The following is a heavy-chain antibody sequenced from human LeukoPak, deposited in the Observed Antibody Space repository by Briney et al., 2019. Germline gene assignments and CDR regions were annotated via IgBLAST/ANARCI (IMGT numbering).Heavy chain of an antibody. CDR1: GDSISLYY. V-gene: IGHV4-59*01. J-gene: IGHJ4*02. D-gene: IGHD1-1*01. Sequence: SETLSLTCTVSGDSISLYYWSWIRQSPGKGLEWIGYISFIGETNYNPFLKSRVTISQDTSKNQLSLRLSSVTAADTAVYYCARSQQLVRTFDSWGQGTLVTVSS. CDR3: ARSQQLVRTFDS. CDR2: ISFIGET.